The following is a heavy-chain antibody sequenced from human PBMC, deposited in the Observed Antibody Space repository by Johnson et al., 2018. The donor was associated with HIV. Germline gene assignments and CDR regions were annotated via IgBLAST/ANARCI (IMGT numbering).Heavy chain of an antibody. Sequence: VQLVESGGGLIQPGGSLRLSCAASGFTVTNYHMSWVRQAPGKGLEWVSVVYGGANKYYADSVKGRFTISRDNSKNTLYLQMNSLRAEDTAVYYCATSTASDALDIWGQGTMVTVSS. CDR3: ATSTASDALDI. J-gene: IGHJ3*02. CDR2: VYGGANK. D-gene: IGHD1-1*01. CDR1: GFTVTNYH. V-gene: IGHV3-53*01.